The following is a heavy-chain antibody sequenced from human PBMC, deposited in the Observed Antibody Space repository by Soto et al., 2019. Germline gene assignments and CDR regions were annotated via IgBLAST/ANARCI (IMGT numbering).Heavy chain of an antibody. D-gene: IGHD3-16*01. CDR1: GFTFSSYE. V-gene: IGHV3-48*03. CDR3: ARDRPYDYVWGSYVR. J-gene: IGHJ4*02. Sequence: LRLSCSASGFTFSSYEMNWVRQAPGKGLEWISYISSTGSTKYYADSVKGRFTISRDNAKSSLYLQMNSLRVEDTAVYYCARDRPYDYVWGSYVRWGQGTLVTVSS. CDR2: ISSTGSTK.